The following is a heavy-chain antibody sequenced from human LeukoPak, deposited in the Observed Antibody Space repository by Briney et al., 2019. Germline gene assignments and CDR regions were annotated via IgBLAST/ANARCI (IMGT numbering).Heavy chain of an antibody. J-gene: IGHJ6*03. CDR1: GYTFTGYY. V-gene: IGHV1-2*02. D-gene: IGHD2-8*01. Sequence: ASVKVSCKASGYTFTGYYMHWVRQAPGQGLEWMGWINPNSGGTNYAQKFQGRVTMTRDTSISTAYMELTRLRSDDTAVYYCARGGLRVMVYRLYYMDVWAKGPRSPSP. CDR2: INPNSGGT. CDR3: ARGGLRVMVYRLYYMDV.